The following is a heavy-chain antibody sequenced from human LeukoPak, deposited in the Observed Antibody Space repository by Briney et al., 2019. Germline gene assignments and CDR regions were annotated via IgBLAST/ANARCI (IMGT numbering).Heavy chain of an antibody. Sequence: PSETLSLTCTVSGGSISSYHWSWIRQPPGKGLEWIGYINYSGSSNYNPSLKSRVTISVDTSKNQFSLKLISVTAADTAVYYCARGPQYCSDGSCYSYAFDIWGQGTMVTVSS. J-gene: IGHJ3*02. CDR1: GGSISSYH. V-gene: IGHV4-59*01. D-gene: IGHD2-15*01. CDR2: INYSGSS. CDR3: ARGPQYCSDGSCYSYAFDI.